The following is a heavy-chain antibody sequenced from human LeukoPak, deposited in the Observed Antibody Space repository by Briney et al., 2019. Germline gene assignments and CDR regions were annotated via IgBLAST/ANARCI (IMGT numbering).Heavy chain of an antibody. D-gene: IGHD4-17*01. CDR3: ASLTTVTTSYIDY. V-gene: IGHV3-11*01. J-gene: IGHJ4*02. Sequence: NPGRSLRLSCAASGFTFSDYYMSWIRQAPGKGLEWVSYISSRGSTIYYADSVKGRFTISRDNAKNSLYLQMNSLRAEDTAVYYCASLTTVTTSYIDYWGQGTLVTVSS. CDR2: ISSRGSTI. CDR1: GFTFSDYY.